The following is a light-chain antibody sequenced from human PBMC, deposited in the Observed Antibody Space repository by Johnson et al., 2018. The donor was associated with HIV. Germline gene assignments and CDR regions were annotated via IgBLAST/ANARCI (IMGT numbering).Light chain of an antibody. CDR1: SSNIGNNF. V-gene: IGLV1-51*02. CDR3: GTWDNSLSGTYV. J-gene: IGLJ1*01. CDR2: ENN. Sequence: QSALTQPPSVSAAPGQKVTISCSGSSSNIGNNFVSWYQHLPGTAPKLLIYENNKRPSGIPDRFSGSQSGTSATLGITGLQTGDEADYYCGTWDNSLSGTYVFGTGTKLTVL.